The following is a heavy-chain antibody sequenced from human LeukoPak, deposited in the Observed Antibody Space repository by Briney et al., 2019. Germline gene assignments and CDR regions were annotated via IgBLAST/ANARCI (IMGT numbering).Heavy chain of an antibody. J-gene: IGHJ4*02. CDR2: IAGSDTTT. CDR3: TTLGYHLDS. D-gene: IGHD3-22*01. Sequence: GGSLRLSCAASRFTFSTYAINWVRQAPGKGLEWVSYIAGSDTTTYYADSVKGRFTIFRDNAKNSLYLQMNSLRAEDTALYYCTTLGYHLDSWGQGTLVTVSS. CDR1: RFTFSTYA. V-gene: IGHV3-48*03.